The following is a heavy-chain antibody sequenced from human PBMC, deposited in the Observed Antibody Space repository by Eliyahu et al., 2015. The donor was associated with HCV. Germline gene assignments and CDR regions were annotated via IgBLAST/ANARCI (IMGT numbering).Heavy chain of an antibody. CDR1: GGSFSGYY. D-gene: IGHD3-3*01. CDR3: ARERVVRGISRISIFGVVPAPTTYFDY. CDR2: INHSGRP. Sequence: QVQLQQWGAGLLKPSETLSLTCAVYGGSFSGYYWSWIRQPPGTGLEWIGEINHSGRPQHPPSLKSQVTISVDTSKNQFSLKLSSVTAADTAVYFCARERVVRGISRISIFGVVPAPTTYFDYWGQGTLVTVSS. V-gene: IGHV4-34*01. J-gene: IGHJ4*02.